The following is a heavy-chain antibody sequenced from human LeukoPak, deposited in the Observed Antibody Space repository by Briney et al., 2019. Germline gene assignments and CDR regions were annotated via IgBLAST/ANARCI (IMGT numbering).Heavy chain of an antibody. V-gene: IGHV3-74*01. Sequence: GGSLRLSCAASGFTFSSYWMHWVRQAPGKGLVWVSHINGDGSTTSYADSVKGRFTISRDNAKNTVYLQMNSLRAEDTAVYYCAKGGSSSPRSTFDYCGQGTLLTVSS. CDR2: INGDGSTT. D-gene: IGHD6-13*01. J-gene: IGHJ4*02. CDR3: AKGGSSSPRSTFDY. CDR1: GFTFSSYW.